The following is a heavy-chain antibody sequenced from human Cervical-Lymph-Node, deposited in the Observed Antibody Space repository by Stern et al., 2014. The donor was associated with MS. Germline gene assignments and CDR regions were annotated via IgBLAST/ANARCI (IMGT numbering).Heavy chain of an antibody. V-gene: IGHV4-31*03. CDR2: IYYRGDT. Sequence: QVQLQESGPGLVKPSQTLSLTCTVSGASLSSGGFYWSWLRPHPGKGLEWIGYIYYRGDTYYNPSLNSRITISLDTSMNQFSLKLGSVTAADTAVYFCARGSPLDWFDPWGPGTLVTVST. CDR1: GASLSSGGFY. CDR3: ARGSPLDWFDP. J-gene: IGHJ5*02.